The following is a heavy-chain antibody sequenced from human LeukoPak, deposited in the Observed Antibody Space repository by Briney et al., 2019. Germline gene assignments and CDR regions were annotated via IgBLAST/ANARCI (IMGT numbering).Heavy chain of an antibody. CDR1: GFTFDDYA. J-gene: IGHJ6*03. CDR3: ARVGYGSGSSYYYYYMDV. D-gene: IGHD3-10*01. V-gene: IGHV3-9*01. Sequence: PGRSLRLSCAASGFTFDDYAMHWVRQAPGKGLEWVSGISWNSGTIYYADSVKGRFTISRDNAKNSLYLQMNSLRAEDTAVYYCARVGYGSGSSYYYYYMDVWGKGTTVTISS. CDR2: ISWNSGTI.